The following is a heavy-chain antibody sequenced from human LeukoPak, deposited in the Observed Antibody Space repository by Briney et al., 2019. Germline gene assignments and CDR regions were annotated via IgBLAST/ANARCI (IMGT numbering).Heavy chain of an antibody. D-gene: IGHD3-22*01. CDR2: IYTSGST. CDR3: AKAAGPDYYDSSGYSYVGWFDP. V-gene: IGHV4-4*07. CDR1: GGTISGYY. J-gene: IGHJ5*02. Sequence: SENLSFTCSVYGGTISGYYWSWIRQPAGKGLEWIGRIYTSGSTNYNPSLKSRVTMSVDTSKTHFSLKLSPVTDADTAVYCAAKAAGPDYYDSSGYSYVGWFDPWGQGTLVTVSA.